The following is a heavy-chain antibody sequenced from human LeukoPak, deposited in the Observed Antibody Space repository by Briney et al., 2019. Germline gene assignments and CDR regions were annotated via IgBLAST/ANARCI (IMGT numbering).Heavy chain of an antibody. CDR2: IIPIFGTA. D-gene: IGHD3-10*01. CDR3: AREGYYGSGSYDY. Sequence: ASAKVSCKASGGTFSSYAISWVRQAPGQGLEWMGGIIPIFGTANYAQKFQGRVTITADESTSTAYMELSSLRSEDTAVYYCAREGYYGSGSYDYWGQGTLVTVSS. J-gene: IGHJ4*02. V-gene: IGHV1-69*01. CDR1: GGTFSSYA.